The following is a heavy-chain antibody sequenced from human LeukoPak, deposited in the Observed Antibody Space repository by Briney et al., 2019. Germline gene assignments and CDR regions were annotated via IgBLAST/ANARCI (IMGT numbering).Heavy chain of an antibody. J-gene: IGHJ6*03. CDR2: INSDGSST. V-gene: IGHV3-74*01. CDR3: ARGPNTAMSYYYMDV. CDR1: GFTFSSYW. Sequence: GGSLRLSCAASGFTFSSYWMHWVRQAPGKGLVWVSRINSDGSSTSYADSVKGRFTISRDNAKNTLYLQMNSLRAEDTAVYYCARGPNTAMSYYYMDVWGKGTTVTVSS. D-gene: IGHD5-18*01.